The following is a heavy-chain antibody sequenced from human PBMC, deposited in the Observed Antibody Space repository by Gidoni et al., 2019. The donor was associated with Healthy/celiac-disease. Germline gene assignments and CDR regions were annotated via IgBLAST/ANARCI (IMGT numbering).Heavy chain of an antibody. CDR3: ARDRSAAYRYGMDV. Sequence: QVQLVESGGGVVQPGRSLRLSCAASGFPFSSYAMHWVRQAPGKGLEWVAVISYDGSNKYYADSVKGRFTISRDNSKNTLYLQMNSLRAEDTAVYYCARDRSAAYRYGMDVWGQGTTVTVSS. J-gene: IGHJ6*02. D-gene: IGHD6-13*01. CDR2: ISYDGSNK. CDR1: GFPFSSYA. V-gene: IGHV3-30*04.